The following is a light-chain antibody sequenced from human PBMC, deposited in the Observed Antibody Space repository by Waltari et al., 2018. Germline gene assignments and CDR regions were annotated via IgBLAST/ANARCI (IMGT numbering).Light chain of an antibody. CDR3: SSHSTRDARV. CDR2: EVT. CDR1: SSDVVSCNY. V-gene: IGLV2-14*01. J-gene: IGLJ1*01. Sequence: HSALTHPASVSGSPGQSITISCTRTSSDVVSCNYVSWYQQPPGKVPKLMIYEVTNRPWWVSSRLSGTKAGNAASLIIAGHHPEDAAYYYCSSHSTRDARVFGSGTKVTVL.